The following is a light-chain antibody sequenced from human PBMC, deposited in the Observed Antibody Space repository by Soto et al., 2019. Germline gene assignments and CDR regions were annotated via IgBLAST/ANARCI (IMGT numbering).Light chain of an antibody. CDR3: QQYDNLPIT. J-gene: IGKJ5*01. CDR2: DAS. Sequence: IQMTPSPSSLSSSVGDRSTITFPASQDISNYLNWYQKKPGKDPKILIYDASNLETGVPSRFSGSGSGTDFNFTISSLQTEDIATYECQQYDNLPITFGQGTRLEIK. CDR1: QDISNY. V-gene: IGKV1-33*01.